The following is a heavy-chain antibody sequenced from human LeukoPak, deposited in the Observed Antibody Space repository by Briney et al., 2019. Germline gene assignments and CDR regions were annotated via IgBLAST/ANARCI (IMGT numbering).Heavy chain of an antibody. J-gene: IGHJ5*02. Sequence: PSETLSLTCTVSGASIGSYYWSWIRQPPGKGLEWIGFIYYSGSTNYNPSLKSRVTMSLDTSKNQFSLKLTSVIAADTAVYYCARGYDFWSGQNWFDPWGQGTLVTVSS. CDR3: ARGYDFWSGQNWFDP. CDR2: IYYSGST. D-gene: IGHD3-3*01. CDR1: GASIGSYY. V-gene: IGHV4-59*01.